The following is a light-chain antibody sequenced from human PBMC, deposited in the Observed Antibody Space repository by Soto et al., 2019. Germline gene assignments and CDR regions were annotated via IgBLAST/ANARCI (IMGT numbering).Light chain of an antibody. V-gene: IGLV2-8*01. CDR2: AVT. CDR1: SSDVGGQNY. Sequence: QSALTQPPSASGSPGQSVAISCTGTSSDVGGQNYVSWYQQHPGKAPKLIIYAVTERPSGVPDHFSGSKSGNTASLTVSGLQTEDEADYYCQSYDSTLSARYVFGTGTKVTVL. CDR3: QSYDSTLSARYV. J-gene: IGLJ1*01.